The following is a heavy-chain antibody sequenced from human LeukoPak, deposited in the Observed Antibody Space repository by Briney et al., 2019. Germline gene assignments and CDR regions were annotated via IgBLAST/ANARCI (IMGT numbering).Heavy chain of an antibody. CDR2: IIPILGIA. D-gene: IGHD4-17*01. V-gene: IGHV1-69*04. Sequence: ASVKVSCKASGGTFSSYTISWVRQAPGQGLEWMGRIIPILGIANYAQKFQGRVTITADKSTSTAYMELGSLRSEDTAVYYCARDEGGYYGDYAGYFDYWGQGTPVTVSS. CDR3: ARDEGGYYGDYAGYFDY. CDR1: GGTFSSYT. J-gene: IGHJ4*02.